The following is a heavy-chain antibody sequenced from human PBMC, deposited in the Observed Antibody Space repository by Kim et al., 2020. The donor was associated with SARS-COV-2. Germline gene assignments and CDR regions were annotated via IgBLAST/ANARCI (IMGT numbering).Heavy chain of an antibody. CDR1: GGSISSYY. D-gene: IGHD6-19*01. J-gene: IGHJ5*02. CDR2: IYYSGST. CDR3: ARVASSIAVAVAFDP. Sequence: SETLSLTCTVSGGSISSYYWSWIRQPPGKGQEWIGYIYYSGSTNYNPSLKSRVAISVDTSKNQFSLKLSSVTAADTAVYYCARVASSIAVAVAFDPWGQGTLVTVSS. V-gene: IGHV4-59*01.